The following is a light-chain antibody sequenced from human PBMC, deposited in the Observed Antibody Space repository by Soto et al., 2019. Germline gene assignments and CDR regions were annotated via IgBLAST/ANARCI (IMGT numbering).Light chain of an antibody. CDR3: QQYYDWPPLT. CDR1: QSVDTN. CDR2: GAS. Sequence: EIVLTQSPATLSLSPGERVTLSCRATQSVDTNLAWYQQKPGQPPRLLIHGASTRATGIAAGFSGSGSGTEFTLTISSLQSDDFAVYYCQQYYDWPPLTFGGGTKVDIK. J-gene: IGKJ4*01. V-gene: IGKV3-15*01.